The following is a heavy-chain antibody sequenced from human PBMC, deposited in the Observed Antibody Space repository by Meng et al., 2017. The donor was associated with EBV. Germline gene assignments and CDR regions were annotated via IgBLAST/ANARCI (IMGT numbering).Heavy chain of an antibody. D-gene: IGHD1-26*01. CDR2: IRSQVDGRTA. CDR1: EFTFTSAW. CDR3: TTDEGGSRF. V-gene: IGHV3-15*01. J-gene: IGHJ4*02. Sequence: EVQLVEAGGGLVMPCEPLKLSWAASEFTFTSAWMNWVRQAPGKGLEWVGRIRSQVDGRTADYSAPVKGRFTISRDDSKHTLYLQMNSLKIEDSAVYYCTTDEGGSRFWGQGTLVTVSS.